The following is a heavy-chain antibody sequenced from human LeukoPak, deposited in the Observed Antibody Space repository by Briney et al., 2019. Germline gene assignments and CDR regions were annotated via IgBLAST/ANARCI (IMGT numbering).Heavy chain of an antibody. CDR2: INYSRST. D-gene: IGHD2-8*01. V-gene: IGHV4-39*01. CDR3: ARRGTNAFYI. J-gene: IGHJ3*02. CDR1: GGSISSSCYY. Sequence: SETLSLTCTVSGGSISSSCYYWGWARQPPGKGWGWIGGINYSRSTYYHPSLKTRVTISVDTPKNQFALKLNSGTAAVTAGYYGARRGTNAFYIWGQGTMVTVSS.